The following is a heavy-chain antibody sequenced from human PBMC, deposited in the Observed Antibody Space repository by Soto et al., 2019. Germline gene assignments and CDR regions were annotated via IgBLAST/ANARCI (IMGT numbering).Heavy chain of an antibody. CDR2: ISYDGSNK. V-gene: IGHV3-30*18. CDR3: AKDSPYSSMDP. CDR1: GFTFSSYG. D-gene: IGHD6-13*01. Sequence: GGSLRLSCAASGFTFSSYGMHWVRRAPGKGLEWVAVISYDGSNKYYADSVKGRFTISRDNSKNTLYLQMNSLRAEDTAVYYCAKDSPYSSMDPWGQGTLVTVSS. J-gene: IGHJ5*02.